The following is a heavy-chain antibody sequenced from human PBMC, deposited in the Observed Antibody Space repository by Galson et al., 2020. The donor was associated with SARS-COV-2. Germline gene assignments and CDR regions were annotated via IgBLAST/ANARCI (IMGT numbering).Heavy chain of an antibody. D-gene: IGHD3-10*01. CDR1: GITFNRFT. V-gene: IGHV3-30-3*01. CDR2: ISYAGTKK. Sequence: GGSLRLSCAASGITFNRFTMHWVRQAPGKGLEWVAIISYAGTKKYYADSEKDRFTISRDNFKNTLYLQMNSLRAEDTAVYYCARDRGEWIDVPSPGYYFDDWGQGTLVTVSS. CDR3: ARDRGEWIDVPSPGYYFDD. J-gene: IGHJ4*02.